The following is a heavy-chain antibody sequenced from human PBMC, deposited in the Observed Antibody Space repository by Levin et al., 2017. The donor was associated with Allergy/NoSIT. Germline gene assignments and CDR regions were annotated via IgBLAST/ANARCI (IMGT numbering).Heavy chain of an antibody. J-gene: IGHJ3*02. CDR2: ISSSSTYI. D-gene: IGHD6-6*01. CDR3: ASDGSYDTLDI. CDR1: GFPFSGST. V-gene: IGHV3-21*01. Sequence: LSLTCAASGFPFSGSTLNWVRQAPGKGLEWVSSISSSSTYIYYADSLKGRFTISRDDAKNSLSLQMNSLRVEDTAVYYCASDGSYDTLDIWGQGTMVTVSS.